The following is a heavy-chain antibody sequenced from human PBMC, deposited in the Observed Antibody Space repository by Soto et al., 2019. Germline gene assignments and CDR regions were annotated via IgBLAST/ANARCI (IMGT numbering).Heavy chain of an antibody. CDR2: IKGLGFRGAT. CDR3: VRVGGFCGSSTCPSPFSYCMDV. V-gene: IGHV3-49*04. D-gene: IGHD2-21*01. CDR1: GFRFGDYA. J-gene: IGHJ6*02. Sequence: GGSLRLSCTTSGFRFGDYAMTWVRQSPGKGLEWVGLIKGLGFRGATSHAASLQGRFTISREDSKSTVHLQMNSLQTEDTAVYYCVRVGGFCGSSTCPSPFSYCMDVWGQWTTVTVS.